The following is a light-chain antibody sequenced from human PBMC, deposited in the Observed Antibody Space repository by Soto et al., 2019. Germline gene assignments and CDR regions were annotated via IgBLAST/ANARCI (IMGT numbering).Light chain of an antibody. Sequence: EIVLMQSPGTLSLSPGEGATLSCRSSQSVNNNYLAWYQQRTGQAPTVLIFDTSRRATGVPDRFSGSVAGTDFTLRISRVEPDAFAVYYCQQYGSSQFTFGPGTKVNIK. CDR3: QQYGSSQFT. J-gene: IGKJ3*01. CDR2: DTS. V-gene: IGKV3-20*01. CDR1: QSVNNNY.